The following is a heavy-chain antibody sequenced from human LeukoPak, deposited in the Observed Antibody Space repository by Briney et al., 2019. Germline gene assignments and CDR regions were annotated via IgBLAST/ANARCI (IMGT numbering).Heavy chain of an antibody. D-gene: IGHD2-2*01. CDR3: ARDLNVGYCSSTSCLGLNDAFDI. CDR2: IYYSGST. V-gene: IGHV4-39*07. CDR1: GGSISSSSYH. J-gene: IGHJ3*02. Sequence: SETLSLTCTVSGGSISSSSYHWGWIRQPPGKGLEWIGSIYYSGSTYCNPSLKSRVTISVDTSKNQFSLKLSSVTAADTAVYYCARDLNVGYCSSTSCLGLNDAFDIWGQGTMVTVSS.